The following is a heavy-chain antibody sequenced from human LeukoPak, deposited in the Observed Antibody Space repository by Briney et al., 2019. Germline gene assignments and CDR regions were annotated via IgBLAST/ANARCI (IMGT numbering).Heavy chain of an antibody. CDR1: GFTFANYW. V-gene: IGHV3-7*01. CDR3: ARGGNSNYAADY. CDR2: IKQDGSEK. J-gene: IGHJ4*02. D-gene: IGHD4-11*01. Sequence: GGSLRLSCAASGFTFANYWMSWVRQAPGKGLEWVANIKQDGSEKYYVDSVKGRFTISRDNAKKSLYLQMNSLKAEDTAVYYCARGGNSNYAADYWGQGTLVTVSS.